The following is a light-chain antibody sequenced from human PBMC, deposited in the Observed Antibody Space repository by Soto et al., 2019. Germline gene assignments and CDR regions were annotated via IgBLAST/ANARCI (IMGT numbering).Light chain of an antibody. J-gene: IGKJ2*01. CDR2: DTS. CDR3: QQYDNSPPYT. Sequence: EIVLTQSPGTLSLSPGERATLSCRASQTTSDSYLGWYQQKPGQAPRLLIYDTSNRATGIPDRFSGSGSGTDFTLTISRLEPEDFAVYYCQQYDNSPPYTFGQGTTLEI. CDR1: QTTSDSY. V-gene: IGKV3-20*01.